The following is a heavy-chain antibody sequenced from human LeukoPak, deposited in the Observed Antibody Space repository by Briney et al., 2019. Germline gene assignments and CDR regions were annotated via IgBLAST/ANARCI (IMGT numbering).Heavy chain of an antibody. J-gene: IGHJ4*02. CDR2: ISSNGGST. Sequence: GGSLRLSCAASGFTFSSYAMHWVRQAPGKGLEYVSAISSNGGSTYYANSVKGRFTISRDNSKNTLYLQMGSLRAEDMAVYYCARDRGDYYDSSGLDYWGQGTLVTVSS. D-gene: IGHD3-22*01. V-gene: IGHV3-64*01. CDR1: GFTFSSYA. CDR3: ARDRGDYYDSSGLDY.